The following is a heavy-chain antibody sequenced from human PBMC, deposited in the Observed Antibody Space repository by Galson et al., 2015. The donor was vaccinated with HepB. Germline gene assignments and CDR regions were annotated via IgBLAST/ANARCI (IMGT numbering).Heavy chain of an antibody. CDR1: GFTVSDNY. CDR2: IYSGGST. Sequence: SLRLSCAASGFTVSDNYMAWVRQAPGKGLEWVSVIYSGGSTYYADSVKGRFTISRDNSKNTLYVQMNSLRGEDTAVYYCARGRTYSSGWYGYYFDYWGQGTLVTVSS. CDR3: ARGRTYSSGWYGYYFDY. J-gene: IGHJ4*02. D-gene: IGHD6-19*01. V-gene: IGHV3-66*01.